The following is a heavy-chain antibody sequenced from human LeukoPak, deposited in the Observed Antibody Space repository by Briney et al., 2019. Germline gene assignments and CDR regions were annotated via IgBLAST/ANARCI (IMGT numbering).Heavy chain of an antibody. Sequence: GGSLRLSCAASGFTFSSYAMSWVRQAPGKGPEWVSTISSSGANTYYTDSVKGRFTISRDNSRTTLYLQINSLRAEDTAVYYCARGSLGSSYFFDCWGQGTLVTVSS. CDR2: ISSSGANT. D-gene: IGHD6-6*01. V-gene: IGHV3-23*01. CDR3: ARGSLGSSYFFDC. CDR1: GFTFSSYA. J-gene: IGHJ4*02.